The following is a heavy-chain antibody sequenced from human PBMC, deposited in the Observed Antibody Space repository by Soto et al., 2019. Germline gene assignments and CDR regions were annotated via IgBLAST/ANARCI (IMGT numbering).Heavy chain of an antibody. Sequence: EVQLVESGGGLVKPGGSLRLSCAASGFTFSNAWINWVRQAPGKGLEWVGRIKSKTDGGTTDFAAPVKGRFAISRDDAINMVYLQMNSLKTEDTGIYYCVTDSYSTMIVVRVDYWGHGTLVTVSS. J-gene: IGHJ4*01. D-gene: IGHD3-22*01. CDR2: IKSKTDGGTT. V-gene: IGHV3-15*07. CDR3: VTDSYSTMIVVRVDY. CDR1: GFTFSNAW.